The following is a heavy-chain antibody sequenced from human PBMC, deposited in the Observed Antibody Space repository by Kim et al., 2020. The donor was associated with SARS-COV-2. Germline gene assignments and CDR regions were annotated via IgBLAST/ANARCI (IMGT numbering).Heavy chain of an antibody. J-gene: IGHJ5*02. CDR1: GGSISTYY. CDR2: IHYTGTT. D-gene: IGHD6-19*01. Sequence: SETLSLTCTVSGGSISTYYWSWIRQPPGKGLEWIGYIHYTGTTNYNPSLKSRVTMSVDTSKNQFSLRLSSVTAADTAVYYCARTAVAGTKWFDPWGQGTLVTVSA. V-gene: IGHV4-59*08. CDR3: ARTAVAGTKWFDP.